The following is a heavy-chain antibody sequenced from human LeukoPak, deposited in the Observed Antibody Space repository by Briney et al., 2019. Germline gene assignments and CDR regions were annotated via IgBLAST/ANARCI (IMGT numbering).Heavy chain of an antibody. J-gene: IGHJ4*02. D-gene: IGHD3-10*01. V-gene: IGHV3-9*01. CDR1: GFTFDDYA. CDR3: AKDITGF. Sequence: GRSLRLSCAASGFTFDDYAMHWVRQAPGKGLEWVSGISWNSGSIGYADSVKGRFTISRDNAKNSLYLQMNSLRAEDTALYYCAKDITGFRGQGTLVTVSS. CDR2: ISWNSGSI.